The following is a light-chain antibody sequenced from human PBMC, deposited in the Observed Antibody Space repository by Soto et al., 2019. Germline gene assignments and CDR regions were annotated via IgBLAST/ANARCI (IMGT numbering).Light chain of an antibody. Sequence: DIQMTQSPSTLSGSVGDRVTITWRASQTISSWLAWYQQRPGKAPKLLIYKASTLKSGVPSRFSGSGSGTEFTLTISSLQTDDFATYYYQPYNIYPLIFGGGTKVDIK. CDR1: QTISSW. CDR2: KAS. J-gene: IGKJ4*01. CDR3: QPYNIYPLI. V-gene: IGKV1-5*03.